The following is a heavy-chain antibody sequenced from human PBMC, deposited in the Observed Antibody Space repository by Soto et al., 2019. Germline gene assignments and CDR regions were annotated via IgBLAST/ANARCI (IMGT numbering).Heavy chain of an antibody. V-gene: IGHV1-69*06. Sequence: ASVKVSCKASVGTFSSYAISWVRQAPGQGLEWMGGIIPIFGTANYAQKFQGRVTITADKSTSTAYMELSSLRSEDTAVYYCARDLSSGYYYGRYFDYWGQGTLVTVSS. CDR3: ARDLSSGYYYGRYFDY. J-gene: IGHJ4*02. CDR2: IIPIFGTA. CDR1: VGTFSSYA. D-gene: IGHD3-22*01.